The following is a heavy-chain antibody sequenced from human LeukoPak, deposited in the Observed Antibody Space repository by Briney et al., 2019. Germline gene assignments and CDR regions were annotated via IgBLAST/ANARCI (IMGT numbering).Heavy chain of an antibody. CDR2: IIPILGTA. CDR3: VSDRSDGGFPESNGYPTFDL. Sequence: ASVKVSCKASGGTFSSYAISWVRQAPRQGLEWMGGIIPILGTANYAQKFQGRVTITADESTSTAYMELSSLRSEDTAVYFCVSDRSDGGFPESNGYPTFDLWGRGTLVTVSS. D-gene: IGHD5-24*01. V-gene: IGHV1-69*13. J-gene: IGHJ2*01. CDR1: GGTFSSYA.